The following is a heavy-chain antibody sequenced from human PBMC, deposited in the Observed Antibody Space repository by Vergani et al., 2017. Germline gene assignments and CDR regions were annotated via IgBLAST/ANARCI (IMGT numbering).Heavy chain of an antibody. Sequence: QVQLVESGGGVVQPGGSLRLSCAASSFSVSSHYMTWIRQAPGKGLEWISYISGSGHTKYYADSVKGRFAISRDNAKNSLYLQMNNLRVEDTAVYYCARDLLPGTLLLLAYWGQGTLISVSS. CDR2: ISGSGHTK. CDR1: SFSVSSHY. J-gene: IGHJ4*02. V-gene: IGHV3-11*04. CDR3: ARDLLPGTLLLLAY. D-gene: IGHD1-7*01.